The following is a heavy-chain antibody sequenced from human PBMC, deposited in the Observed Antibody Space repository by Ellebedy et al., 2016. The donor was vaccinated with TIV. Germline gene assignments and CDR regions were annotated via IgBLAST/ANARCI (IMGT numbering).Heavy chain of an antibody. D-gene: IGHD5-18*01. CDR2: IKQDGSEK. Sequence: GESLKISXAASGFTFSTYWMSWVRQAPGKGLEWVATIKQDGSEKYFVDSVKGRFTISRDNAKNSLYLQMNSLRAEDTALYYCASHVDTSMSYWGQGTLVTVSS. CDR3: ASHVDTSMSY. J-gene: IGHJ4*02. CDR1: GFTFSTYW. V-gene: IGHV3-7*01.